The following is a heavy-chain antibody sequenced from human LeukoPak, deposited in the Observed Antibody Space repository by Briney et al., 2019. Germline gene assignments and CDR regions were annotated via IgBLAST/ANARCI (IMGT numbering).Heavy chain of an antibody. D-gene: IGHD2-15*01. CDR1: GGSISSYY. CDR3: ARTDWCSGGSCYSGGYYYMDV. Sequence: PSETLSLTCTVSGGSISSYYWSWIRQPPGKGLEWIGYIYYSGSTNYNPSLKSRVTISVDTSKNQFSLKLSSVTAADTAVYYCARTDWCSGGSCYSGGYYYMDVWGKGTTVTVSS. J-gene: IGHJ6*03. CDR2: IYYSGST. V-gene: IGHV4-59*01.